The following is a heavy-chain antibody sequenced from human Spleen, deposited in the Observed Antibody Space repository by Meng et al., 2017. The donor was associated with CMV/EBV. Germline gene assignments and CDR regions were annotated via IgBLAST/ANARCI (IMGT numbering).Heavy chain of an antibody. CDR2: ISHSGTT. V-gene: IGHV4-39*01. CDR3: ARLGSSSWHFDY. Sequence: CNVAGGSITSSTYYWAWIRQPPGKGQEWIGSISHSGTTYYNPSLKSRVTISVDTSKNQFSPNLNSVTAADTAVYYCARLGSSSWHFDYWGQGTLVTVSS. CDR1: GGSITSSTYY. J-gene: IGHJ4*02. D-gene: IGHD6-13*01.